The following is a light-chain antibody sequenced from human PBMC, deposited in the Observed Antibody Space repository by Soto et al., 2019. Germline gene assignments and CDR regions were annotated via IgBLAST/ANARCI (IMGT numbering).Light chain of an antibody. CDR1: HSVSTN. V-gene: IGKV3-15*01. CDR3: HQYNTWPT. J-gene: IGKJ1*01. CDR2: GAF. Sequence: EIVLTQSPATLSVSPGERATLSCRASHSVSTNLAWYQKMSGQAPRLIMYGAFTRATGIPARFSGSGSGTEFTLTISSLQSEDFALYFCHQYNTWPTFGQGTKVDIK.